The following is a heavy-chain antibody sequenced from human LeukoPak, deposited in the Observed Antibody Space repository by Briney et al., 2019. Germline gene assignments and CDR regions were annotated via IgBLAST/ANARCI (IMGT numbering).Heavy chain of an antibody. CDR3: ARDTVRGVSDAFDI. Sequence: SETLSLTCTVSGGSISSSYWSWIRQPPGKGLEWIGYIYYSGSTNYNPSLKSRVTISVDTSKNQFSLKLSSVTAADTAVYYCARDTVRGVSDAFDIWGQGTMVTVSS. D-gene: IGHD3-10*01. V-gene: IGHV4-59*12. CDR1: GGSISSSY. CDR2: IYYSGST. J-gene: IGHJ3*02.